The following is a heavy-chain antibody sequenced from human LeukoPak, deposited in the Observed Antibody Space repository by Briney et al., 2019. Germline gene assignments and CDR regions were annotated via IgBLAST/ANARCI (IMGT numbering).Heavy chain of an antibody. CDR1: GYTFTSYY. D-gene: IGHD3-22*01. V-gene: IGHV1-46*01. J-gene: IGHJ4*02. Sequence: ASVKVSCKASGYTFTSYYMHWVRQAPGQGLEWMGIINPSGGSTSYAQKFQGRVTMTRDTSTSTVYMELSSLRSEDTAVYYCVRDGRHYYDSSGYLYWGQGTLVTVSS. CDR3: VRDGRHYYDSSGYLY. CDR2: INPSGGST.